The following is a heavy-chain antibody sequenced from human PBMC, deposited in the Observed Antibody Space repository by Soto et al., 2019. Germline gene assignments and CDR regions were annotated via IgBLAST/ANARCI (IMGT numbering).Heavy chain of an antibody. CDR3: ARSKAGPYCSGGSCFRGYAFDI. V-gene: IGHV1-18*01. D-gene: IGHD2-15*01. Sequence: GASVKVSSKASGYTFTKHGINWVRQAPGQRLERMGWISAYNGNTNYAQKLQGRVTMTTDTSTSTAYMELRSLRSDDTAVYYCARSKAGPYCSGGSCFRGYAFDIWGQGTMVTVSS. CDR2: ISAYNGNT. CDR1: GYTFTKHG. J-gene: IGHJ3*02.